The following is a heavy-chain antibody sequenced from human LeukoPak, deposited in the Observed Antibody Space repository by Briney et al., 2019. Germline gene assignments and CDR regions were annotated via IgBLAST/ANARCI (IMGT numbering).Heavy chain of an antibody. CDR2: IYYSGST. CDR1: GDSISSYH. J-gene: IGHJ4*02. D-gene: IGHD4-23*01. V-gene: IGHV4-59*01. Sequence: PSETLSLTCTVSGDSISSYHWSWIRQPPGKGLEWIGYIYYSGSTNYNPSLKSRVTISIDTSKNQFSLKLSSVTAADTAVYYCALTDYGGGSDYWGPGTLVTVSS. CDR3: ALTDYGGGSDY.